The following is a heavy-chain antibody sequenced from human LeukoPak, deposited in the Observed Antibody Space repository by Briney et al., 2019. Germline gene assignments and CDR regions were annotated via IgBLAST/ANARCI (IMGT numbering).Heavy chain of an antibody. CDR1: GFTFSSYS. CDR3: AKDDAWLQYGN. J-gene: IGHJ4*02. D-gene: IGHD5-24*01. V-gene: IGHV3-48*01. Sequence: GGSLRLSCAASGFTFSSYSMNWVRQAPGEGLEWVSYISSLSGTIYYADSVKGRFTISRDNSKGTVYLQMNSLRPEDTAVYYCAKDDAWLQYGNWGRGTLVTVSS. CDR2: ISSLSGTI.